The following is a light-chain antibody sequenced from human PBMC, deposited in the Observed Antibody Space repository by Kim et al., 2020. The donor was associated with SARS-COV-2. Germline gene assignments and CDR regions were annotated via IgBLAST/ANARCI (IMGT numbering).Light chain of an antibody. CDR2: KAS. Sequence: ASVGDRVTITCRASQSISSWLAWYQQKPGKVPNLLIYKASSLESGVTSRFSGSGSGTEFTLTISSLQPDDFATYYCQQYKSYPVTFGQGTKVDIK. CDR3: QQYKSYPVT. J-gene: IGKJ1*01. V-gene: IGKV1-5*03. CDR1: QSISSW.